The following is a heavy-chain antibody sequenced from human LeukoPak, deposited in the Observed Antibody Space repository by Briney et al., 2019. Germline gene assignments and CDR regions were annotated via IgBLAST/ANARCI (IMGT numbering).Heavy chain of an antibody. CDR2: IKQGGSEK. Sequence: GGSLRLSCAASGFIFSSYWMSWVRQAPGKGLEWVANIKQGGSEKYYVDSVKGRFTISRDNAKNSLYLQTNSLRAEDTAVYYCARVRGDYCFDYWGQGTLVTVSS. CDR3: ARVRGDYCFDY. V-gene: IGHV3-7*04. CDR1: GFIFSSYW. J-gene: IGHJ4*02. D-gene: IGHD2-21*02.